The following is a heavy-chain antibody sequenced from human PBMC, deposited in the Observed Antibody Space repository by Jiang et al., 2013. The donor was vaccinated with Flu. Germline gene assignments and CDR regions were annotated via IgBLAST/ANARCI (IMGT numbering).Heavy chain of an antibody. Sequence: QLLESGGGLVQPGGSLRLSCAASGFTFSSYAMSWVRQAPGKGLEWVSTINDGGVNTYYADSVKGRFTISRDNSKNTLYLQMDSLRAEDTAVYYCATFVPYWYFDLWGRGTLVTVSS. V-gene: IGHV3-23*01. J-gene: IGHJ2*01. CDR3: ATFVPYWYFDL. D-gene: IGHD3-10*02. CDR2: INDGGVNT. CDR1: GFTFSSYA.